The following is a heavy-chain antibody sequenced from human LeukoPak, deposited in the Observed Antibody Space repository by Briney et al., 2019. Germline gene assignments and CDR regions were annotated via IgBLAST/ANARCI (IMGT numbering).Heavy chain of an antibody. Sequence: GASVKVSCTASGGTFSSYAISWVRQAPGQGLEWMGRIIPILGIANYAQKFQGRVTITADKSTSTAYMELSSLRSEDTAVYYCARYYDILTGPRPHGYYYYGMDVWAKGPRSPSP. V-gene: IGHV1-69*04. CDR2: IIPILGIA. CDR1: GGTFSSYA. CDR3: ARYYDILTGPRPHGYYYYGMDV. D-gene: IGHD3-9*01. J-gene: IGHJ6*02.